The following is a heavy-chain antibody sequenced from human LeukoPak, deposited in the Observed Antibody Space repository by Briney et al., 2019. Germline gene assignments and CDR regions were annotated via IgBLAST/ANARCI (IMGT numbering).Heavy chain of an antibody. Sequence: SSETLSLTCTVSGGSISSGGYYWSWIRQHPGKGLEWIGYIYYSGSTYYNPSLKSRVTISVDMSKNQFSLKLSSVTAADTAVYYCASTRGELLDYWGQGTLVTVSS. CDR3: ASTRGELLDY. V-gene: IGHV4-31*03. CDR1: GGSISSGGYY. J-gene: IGHJ4*02. CDR2: IYYSGST. D-gene: IGHD3-10*01.